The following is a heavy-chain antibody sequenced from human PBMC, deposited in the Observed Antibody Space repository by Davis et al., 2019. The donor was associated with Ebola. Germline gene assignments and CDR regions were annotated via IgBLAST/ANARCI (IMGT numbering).Heavy chain of an antibody. CDR3: ARDGIAAAEGGMDV. D-gene: IGHD6-13*01. CDR2: INYDGSDA. Sequence: GESLKISCAASGFAFRTHWMHWVRQAPGKGLMWVSRINYDGSDATYADSVKGRFTISRDNSKNTLYLQMNSLRAEDTAVYYCARDGIAAAEGGMDVWGQGTTVTVSS. V-gene: IGHV3-74*01. J-gene: IGHJ6*02. CDR1: GFAFRTHW.